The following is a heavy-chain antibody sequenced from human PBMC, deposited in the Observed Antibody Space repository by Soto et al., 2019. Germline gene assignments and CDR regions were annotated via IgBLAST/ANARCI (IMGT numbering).Heavy chain of an antibody. V-gene: IGHV3-30*04. CDR1: VFTFSSYA. J-gene: IGHJ4*02. D-gene: IGHD2-2*01. CDR2: VSSDGNHA. CDR3: ARDSAYSTASTHFDH. Sequence: GGALRLSCVGSVFTFSSYALHWVRQAPGKGLEWVAVVSSDGNHAYYPDHVKGRFTISRDNSQSTVYLQMKSLKPEDTATYYCARDSAYSTASTHFDHWGQGTLVTVSS.